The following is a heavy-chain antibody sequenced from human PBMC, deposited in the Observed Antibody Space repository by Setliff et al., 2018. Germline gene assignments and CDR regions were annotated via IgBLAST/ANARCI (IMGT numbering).Heavy chain of an antibody. CDR2: ISRGGGT. J-gene: IGHJ5*02. V-gene: IGHV4-34*01. CDR1: GGSFSAYY. Sequence: KPSETLSLTCTVYGGSFSAYYWSWIRQPPGKGLEWIEEISRGGGTNYNPSLKSRVTISIDTSKNLFSLKLTSVTAADTAVYYCATGDVYDSSAFFSDWFDPWGQGTLVTVTS. D-gene: IGHD3-22*01. CDR3: ATGDVYDSSAFFSDWFDP.